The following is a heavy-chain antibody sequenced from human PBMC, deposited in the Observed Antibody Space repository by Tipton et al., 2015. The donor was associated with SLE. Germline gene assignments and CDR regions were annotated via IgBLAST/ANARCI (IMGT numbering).Heavy chain of an antibody. CDR1: GFTFSSYA. J-gene: IGHJ4*02. CDR2: ISGSGGST. D-gene: IGHD2-15*01. V-gene: IGHV3-23*01. CDR3: AKDPSGCSGGSCYGY. Sequence: GSLRLSCAASGFTFSSYAMSWVRQAPGKGLEWVSAISGSGGSTYYADSVKGRFTISRDNSKNTLYLQMNSLRAEDTAVYYRAKDPSGCSGGSCYGYWGQGTLVTVSS.